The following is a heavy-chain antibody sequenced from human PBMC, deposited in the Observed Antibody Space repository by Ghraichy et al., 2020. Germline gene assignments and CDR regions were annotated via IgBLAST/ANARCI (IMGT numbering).Heavy chain of an antibody. V-gene: IGHV3-9*03. CDR1: GFTFDDYA. J-gene: IGHJ4*02. Sequence: GGSLRLSCAASGFTFDDYAMHWVRRAPGKGLEWVSSSVSMLHADSVKGRFTISRDNAKNSLYLQMNSLRAEDVAFYYCAKDQDDYGDSFFDYWGQGTLVTVSS. CDR3: AKDQDDYGDSFFDY. D-gene: IGHD4-17*01. CDR2: SVSM.